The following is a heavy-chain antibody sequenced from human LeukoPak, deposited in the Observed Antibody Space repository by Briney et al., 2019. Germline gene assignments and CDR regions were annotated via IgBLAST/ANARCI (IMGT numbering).Heavy chain of an antibody. CDR1: GYTFTSYD. Sequence: ASVKVSCKASGYTFTSYDINWVRQGTGQGLEWMGWMSPNSGNTGYAQKFQGRVTMTRNTSISTAYMELSSLRSEDTAVYYCARGGYSSRLKFDYWGQGTLVTVSS. D-gene: IGHD6-13*01. J-gene: IGHJ4*02. V-gene: IGHV1-8*01. CDR3: ARGGYSSRLKFDY. CDR2: MSPNSGNT.